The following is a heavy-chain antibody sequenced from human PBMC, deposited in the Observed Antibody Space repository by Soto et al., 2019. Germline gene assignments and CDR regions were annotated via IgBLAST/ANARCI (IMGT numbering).Heavy chain of an antibody. J-gene: IGHJ6*02. V-gene: IGHV1-3*01. CDR2: INAGNGNT. CDR1: GYTFTSYA. Sequence: XSVKVSCKASGYTFTSYAMHWVRQAPGQRLEWMGWINAGNGNTKYSQKSQGRVTITRDTSASTSYMELSSLRSEDTAVYYCARVEAGHYYYGMDVWGQGTTVTVSS. D-gene: IGHD6-19*01. CDR3: ARVEAGHYYYGMDV.